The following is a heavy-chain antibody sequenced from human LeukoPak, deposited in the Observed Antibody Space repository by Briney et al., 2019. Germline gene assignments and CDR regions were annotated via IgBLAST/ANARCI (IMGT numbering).Heavy chain of an antibody. Sequence: PGGSLRLSCAASGFTFSSHSMNWVRQAPAKALEWVSSISSSSSYIYYADSVKGRFTISRDNAKNSLYLQMNSLRAEDTAVYYCGRDHSSSWYHNNLFDYWGQGTLVTVSS. CDR2: ISSSSSYI. D-gene: IGHD6-13*01. V-gene: IGHV3-21*01. CDR3: GRDHSSSWYHNNLFDY. CDR1: GFTFSSHS. J-gene: IGHJ4*02.